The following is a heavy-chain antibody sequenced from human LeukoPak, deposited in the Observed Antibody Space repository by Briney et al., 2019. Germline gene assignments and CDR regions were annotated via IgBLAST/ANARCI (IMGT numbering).Heavy chain of an antibody. Sequence: RPGGSLRLSCATSGFTFDDYGMSWVRQAPGKGLEWVSGINWNGGSTGYTDSVKGRFTISRDNAKNSLYLQMYSLRAEDTALYYCARDLIIMVRGEGYWGQGTLVTVSS. CDR2: INWNGGST. J-gene: IGHJ4*02. D-gene: IGHD3-10*01. CDR3: ARDLIIMVRGEGY. V-gene: IGHV3-20*04. CDR1: GFTFDDYG.